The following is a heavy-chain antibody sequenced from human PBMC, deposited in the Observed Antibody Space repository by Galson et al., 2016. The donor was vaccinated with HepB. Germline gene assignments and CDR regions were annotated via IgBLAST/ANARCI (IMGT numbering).Heavy chain of an antibody. CDR1: GYTFRNYA. J-gene: IGHJ6*02. CDR3: ARAMGYYYSSGYPSVGMDV. Sequence: SVKVSCKASGYTFRNYAMHWVRQAPGQRLEWMAWINAGNGKTKSSERFQGRVTITRDTSASTAYMELISLRSEDTAVYYCARAMGYYYSSGYPSVGMDVWGQGTTLTVSS. D-gene: IGHD3-22*01. CDR2: INAGNGKT. V-gene: IGHV1-3*01.